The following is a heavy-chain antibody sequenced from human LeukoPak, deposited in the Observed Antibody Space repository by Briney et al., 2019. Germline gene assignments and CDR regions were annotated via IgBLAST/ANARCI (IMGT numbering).Heavy chain of an antibody. J-gene: IGHJ4*02. CDR3: ARDVYYGSRSPRLDY. CDR2: ISTSSIYI. Sequence: SGGSLRLSCAASGFTVSSNYMSWVRQAPGKGLEWVSSISTSSIYIYYADSVKGRFTISRDNAKKLLYLQMNSLRAEDTAVYYCARDVYYGSRSPRLDYWGQGTLVTVSS. CDR1: GFTVSSNY. V-gene: IGHV3-21*01. D-gene: IGHD3-10*01.